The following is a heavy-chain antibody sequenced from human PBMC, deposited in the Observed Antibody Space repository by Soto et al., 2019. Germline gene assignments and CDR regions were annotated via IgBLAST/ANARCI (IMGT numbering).Heavy chain of an antibody. V-gene: IGHV4-59*01. CDR1: GDSISAYS. J-gene: IGHJ4*02. CDR2: IHYNGNT. CDR3: AREGNLGRWLQPLDF. Sequence: PSETLSRTCAVSGDSISAYSWSWVRQPPGKGLEWIGNIHYNGNTKYNPSLKSRVSMSVDTSKNQFSLRLISETAADTAKYFCAREGNLGRWLQPLDFWGQGTLVTVSS. D-gene: IGHD5-12*01.